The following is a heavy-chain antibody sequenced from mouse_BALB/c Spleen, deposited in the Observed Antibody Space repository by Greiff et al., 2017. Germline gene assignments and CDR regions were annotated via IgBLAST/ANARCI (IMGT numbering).Heavy chain of an antibody. CDR2: INSNGGST. J-gene: IGHJ2*01. CDR3: ARGGGYGSSYGY. CDR1: GFTFSSYG. V-gene: IGHV5-6-3*01. Sequence: EVQRVESGGGLVQPGGSLKLSCAASGFTFSSYGMSWVRQTPDKRLELVATINSNGGSTYYPDSVKGRFTISRDNAKNTLYLQMSSLKSEDTAMYYCARGGGYGSSYGYWGQGTTLTVSS. D-gene: IGHD1-1*01.